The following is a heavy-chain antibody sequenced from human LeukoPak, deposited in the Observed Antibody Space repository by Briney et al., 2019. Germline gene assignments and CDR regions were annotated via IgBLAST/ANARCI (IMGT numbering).Heavy chain of an antibody. D-gene: IGHD6-6*01. CDR1: GFTFSSYG. Sequence: PGGSLRLSCAASGFTFSSYGMHWVRQAPGKGLEWVAFIRYDGSNKYYADSVKGRFTISRDNSKNTLYLQMNSLRAEDTAVYYCAKDMTAWSSSGGVSSDPWGQGTLVTVSS. V-gene: IGHV3-30*02. J-gene: IGHJ5*02. CDR3: AKDMTAWSSSGGVSSDP. CDR2: IRYDGSNK.